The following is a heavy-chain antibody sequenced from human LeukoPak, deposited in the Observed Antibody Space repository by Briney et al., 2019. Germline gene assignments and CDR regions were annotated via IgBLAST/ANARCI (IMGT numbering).Heavy chain of an antibody. Sequence: GGSLRLSCAASGFTVSSNYMSWVRQAPGKGLEWVSVIYSGDNTYYADSVKGRFTISRDNAKNTLYIQINSLRAEDTGVYYCARDGEHVLAHDYWGQGTLVTVSS. J-gene: IGHJ4*02. D-gene: IGHD3-10*01. CDR2: IYSGDNT. CDR1: GFTVSSNY. V-gene: IGHV3-66*01. CDR3: ARDGEHVLAHDY.